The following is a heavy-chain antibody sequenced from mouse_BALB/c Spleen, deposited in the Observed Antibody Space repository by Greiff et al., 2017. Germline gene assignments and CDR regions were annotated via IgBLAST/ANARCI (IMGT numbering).Heavy chain of an antibody. CDR3: ARESSGYHGFAY. J-gene: IGHJ3*01. D-gene: IGHD3-1*01. Sequence: VQLVESGPGLVAPSQSLSITCTVSGFSLTSYGVHWVRQPPGKGLEWLGVIWAGGSTNYNSALMSRLSISKDNSKSQVFLKMNSLQTDDTAMYYCARESSGYHGFAYWGQGTLVTVSA. CDR2: IWAGGST. V-gene: IGHV2-9*02. CDR1: GFSLTSYG.